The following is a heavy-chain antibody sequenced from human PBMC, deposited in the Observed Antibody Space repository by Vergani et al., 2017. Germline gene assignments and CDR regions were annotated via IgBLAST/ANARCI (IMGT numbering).Heavy chain of an antibody. J-gene: IGHJ4*02. CDR3: ASYYYDSSGYYWAP. D-gene: IGHD3-22*01. CDR2: INSDGSST. V-gene: IGHV3-74*02. Sequence: EVQLLESGGGLVQPGGSLRLSCAASGFTFSSYWMHWVRQAPGKGLVWVSRINSDGSSTSYADSVKGRFTISRDNAKNTLYLQMNSLRAEDTAAYYCASYYYDSSGYYWAPWGQGTLVTVSS. CDR1: GFTFSSYW.